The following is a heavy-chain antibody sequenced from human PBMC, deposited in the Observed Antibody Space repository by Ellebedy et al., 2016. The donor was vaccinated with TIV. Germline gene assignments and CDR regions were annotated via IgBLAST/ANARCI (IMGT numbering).Heavy chain of an antibody. Sequence: GESLKISXAASGFTFSSYAMHWVRQAPGKGLEWVAVISYDGSNKYYADSVKGRFTISRDNSKNTLYLQMNSLRAEDTAVYYCARLVVVTDYWGQGTLVTVSS. CDR1: GFTFSSYA. D-gene: IGHD3-22*01. V-gene: IGHV3-30-3*01. CDR2: ISYDGSNK. J-gene: IGHJ4*02. CDR3: ARLVVVTDY.